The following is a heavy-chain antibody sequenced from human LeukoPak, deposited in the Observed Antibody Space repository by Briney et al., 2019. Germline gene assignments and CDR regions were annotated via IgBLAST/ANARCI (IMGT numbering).Heavy chain of an antibody. CDR2: ISGSGGTT. D-gene: IGHD2-15*01. CDR3: VRDQDVGTFDI. V-gene: IGHV3-23*01. CDR1: AFTFNSNT. J-gene: IGHJ3*02. Sequence: GGTLSFSCSASAFTFNSNTLMRLRHAPGNGLEWVSVISGSGGTTYHADSVKGRLTISRDNSKNTLYLQMNSLRAEDTAVYYCVRDQDVGTFDIWGQGTMVTVSS.